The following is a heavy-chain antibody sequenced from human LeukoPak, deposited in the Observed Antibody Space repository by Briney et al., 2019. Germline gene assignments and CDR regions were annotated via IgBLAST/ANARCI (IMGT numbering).Heavy chain of an antibody. CDR1: GFTFSSYA. J-gene: IGHJ5*02. D-gene: IGHD2-2*01. Sequence: GSLRLSCAASGFTFSSYAMHWVRQAPGKGLEWVAVISYDGSNKYYADSVKGRFTISRDSSKNTLYLQMNSLRAEDTAVYYCARSYCSSTSCYLHPWGQGTLVTVSS. CDR2: ISYDGSNK. V-gene: IGHV3-30*04. CDR3: ARSYCSSTSCYLHP.